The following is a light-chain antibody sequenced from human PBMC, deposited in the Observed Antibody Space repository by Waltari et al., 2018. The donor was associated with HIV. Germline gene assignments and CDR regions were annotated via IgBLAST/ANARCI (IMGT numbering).Light chain of an antibody. Sequence: HSALTQPASVSGSPGQSISISCSGTGSDIGVYDFVSWYQPHPGIPPKLIIYDATNRPSDVSDRFYGSKSGTTASLTITGLQDEDEADYFCSSFTTSQTYVFGSGTRVTVL. CDR1: GSDIGVYDF. CDR2: DAT. V-gene: IGLV2-14*03. J-gene: IGLJ1*01. CDR3: SSFTTSQTYV.